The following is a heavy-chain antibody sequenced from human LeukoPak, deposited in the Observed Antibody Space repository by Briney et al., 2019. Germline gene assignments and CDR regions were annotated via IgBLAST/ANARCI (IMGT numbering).Heavy chain of an antibody. V-gene: IGHV3-64*01. CDR2: ISSNGGST. J-gene: IGHJ3*01. Sequence: GGSLRLSCAASGFTFSSYAMHWVRQAPGKGLEYVSAISSNGGSTYYANSVKGRFTISRDKSKNTLYLQMNSLRVEDTAVYYCASQYSSNAFDVWGQGTMVTVSS. CDR3: ASQYSSNAFDV. D-gene: IGHD6-6*01. CDR1: GFTFSSYA.